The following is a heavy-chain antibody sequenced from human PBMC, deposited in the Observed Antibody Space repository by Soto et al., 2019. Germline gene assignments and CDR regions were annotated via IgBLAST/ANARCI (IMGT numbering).Heavy chain of an antibody. V-gene: IGHV4-30-2*01. J-gene: IGHJ5*02. CDR3: ARALTTVTYNWFDP. D-gene: IGHD4-17*01. Sequence: QLQLQESGSGLVKPSQTLSLTCAVSGGSISSGGYSWSWIRQPPGKGLEWIGYIYHSGSTYYNPSLKSRVTISVDRSKNQFSLKLSSATAADTAVYYCARALTTVTYNWFDPWGQGTLVTVSS. CDR1: GGSISSGGYS. CDR2: IYHSGST.